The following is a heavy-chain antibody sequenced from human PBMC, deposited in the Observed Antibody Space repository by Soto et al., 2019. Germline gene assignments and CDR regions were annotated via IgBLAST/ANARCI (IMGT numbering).Heavy chain of an antibody. Sequence: GGSLRLSCGASGVTFRNAWMSWVRQAPGKGLEWVGRIKTKTDGGTTDYATPVKGRFTISRDDSENTLYLQMNSLKTEDTAVYYCTSEIGSGFYGHYFDYWGQGALVTVSS. CDR1: GVTFRNAW. V-gene: IGHV3-15*07. J-gene: IGHJ4*02. CDR2: IKTKTDGGTT. D-gene: IGHD6-19*01. CDR3: TSEIGSGFYGHYFDY.